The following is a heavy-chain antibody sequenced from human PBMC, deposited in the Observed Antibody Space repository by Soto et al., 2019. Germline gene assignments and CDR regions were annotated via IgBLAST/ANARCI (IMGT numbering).Heavy chain of an antibody. CDR3: AKDRRAGGNYGFYSDF. CDR2: RSATGAGT. V-gene: IGHV3-23*01. J-gene: IGHJ4*02. CDR1: GFTFSSYG. D-gene: IGHD3-10*01. Sequence: EVQLLESGGGLVQPGGSLRLSCAASGFTFSSYGMTWVSQAPGKGLEWVSFRSATGAGTYYADSVKGRFTISRDNSKNTLYLQMTSLRADDTAVYYCAKDRRAGGNYGFYSDFWGQGALVIVSS.